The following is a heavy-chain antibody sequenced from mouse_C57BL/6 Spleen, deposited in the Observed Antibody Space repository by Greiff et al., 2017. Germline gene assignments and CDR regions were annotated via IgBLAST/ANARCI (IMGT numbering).Heavy chain of an antibody. J-gene: IGHJ4*01. Sequence: QVQLQQPGAELVRPGTSVKLSCKASGYTFTSYWMHWVKQRPGQGLEWIGVIDPSDSYTNYNQKFKGKATLTVDTSSSTAYMQLSSLTSEDSAVYYCARFITTVVAPYAMDYWGQGTSVTVSS. V-gene: IGHV1-59*01. CDR1: GYTFTSYW. CDR3: ARFITTVVAPYAMDY. CDR2: IDPSDSYT. D-gene: IGHD1-1*01.